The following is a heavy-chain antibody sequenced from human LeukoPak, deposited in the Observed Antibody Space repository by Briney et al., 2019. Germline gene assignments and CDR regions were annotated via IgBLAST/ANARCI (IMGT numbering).Heavy chain of an antibody. V-gene: IGHV1-2*02. Sequence: ASVKVSCKAAGYTFTGYYLHWVRQAPGQGGEWMGWSNPNSGGTKYAQKFQGGVTMTRDTSISTAYMELIRLRSDDTAVYYCARGETEETGTRPDAFDIWGQGTMVTVSS. CDR1: GYTFTGYY. CDR2: SNPNSGGT. J-gene: IGHJ3*02. CDR3: ARGETEETGTRPDAFDI. D-gene: IGHD6-13*01.